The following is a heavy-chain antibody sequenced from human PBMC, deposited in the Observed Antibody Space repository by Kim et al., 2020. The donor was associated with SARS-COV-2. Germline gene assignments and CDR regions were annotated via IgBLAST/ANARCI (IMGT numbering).Heavy chain of an antibody. J-gene: IGHJ4*02. V-gene: IGHV4-61*01. D-gene: IGHD6-19*01. CDR3: ARDSSGWEIDY. CDR1: GGSVSSGSYY. Sequence: SETLSLTCTVSGGSVSSGSYYWSWIRQPPGKGLEWIGYIYYSGSTNYNPSLKSRVTISVDTSKNQFSLKLSSVTAADTAVYYCARDSSGWEIDYWGQRTLVTVSS. CDR2: IYYSGST.